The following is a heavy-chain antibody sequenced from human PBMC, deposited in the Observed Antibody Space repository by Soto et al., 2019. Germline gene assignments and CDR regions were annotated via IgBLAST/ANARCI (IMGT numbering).Heavy chain of an antibody. D-gene: IGHD2-21*02. J-gene: IGHJ4*02. CDR3: TTDEGIWSYCGGDCSSTLYYFDN. CDR1: GLRFSNAV. Sequence: GGCPRLSCAASGLRFSNAVVGLVRQAPGKGLEWVGRIKSKTDGGTTDYAAPVKGRFTISRDDSKNTLYLQMNSLKTEDTAVYYCTTDEGIWSYCGGDCSSTLYYFDNWGQGTLVTVSS. V-gene: IGHV3-15*01. CDR2: IKSKTDGGTT.